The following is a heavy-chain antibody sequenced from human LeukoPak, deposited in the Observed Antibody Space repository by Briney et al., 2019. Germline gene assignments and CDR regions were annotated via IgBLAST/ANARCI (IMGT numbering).Heavy chain of an antibody. J-gene: IGHJ6*03. CDR2: INHSGST. CDR3: ARFPTAYSSSYYYMDV. D-gene: IGHD6-6*01. CDR1: GGFFSGYY. Sequence: SETLSLTCAVYGGFFSGYYWSWIRQPPGKGLEWIGEINHSGSTNYNPSLKSRVTISVDTSKNQFSLKLSSVTAADTAVYYCARFPTAYSSSYYYMDVWGKGTTVTVSS. V-gene: IGHV4-34*01.